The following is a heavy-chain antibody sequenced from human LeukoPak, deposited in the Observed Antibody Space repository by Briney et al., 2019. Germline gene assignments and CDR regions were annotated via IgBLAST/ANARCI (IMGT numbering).Heavy chain of an antibody. D-gene: IGHD3-3*01. V-gene: IGHV3-11*03. CDR3: ARHLFGVASYYYYGMDV. J-gene: IGHJ6*02. CDR1: GFTFSDYY. Sequence: PGGSLRLSCAASGFTFSDYYMSWIRQAPGKGLEWVSYISSSSSYTNYADSVKGRFTISRDNAKNSLYLQMNSLRAEDTALYHCARHLFGVASYYYYGMDVWGQGTTVTVSS. CDR2: ISSSSSYT.